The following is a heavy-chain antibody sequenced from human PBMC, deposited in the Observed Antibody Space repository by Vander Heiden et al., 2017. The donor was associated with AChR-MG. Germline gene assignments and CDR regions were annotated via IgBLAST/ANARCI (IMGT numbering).Heavy chain of an antibody. CDR3: ARDTRSRQQRLVLFGGWGSD. CDR2: ISYDGSKK. J-gene: IGHJ4*02. D-gene: IGHD6-13*01. V-gene: IGHV3-30-3*01. Sequence: QVQLVESGGGVVQPGRSLRLSCAASGFTFSSYAMHWVRQAPGKGLEWVAVISYDGSKKYYADSVKARFTISRDNSKNTLYLQMNSLRAEDTAVYYCARDTRSRQQRLVLFGGWGSDWGQGTLVTVS. CDR1: GFTFSSYA.